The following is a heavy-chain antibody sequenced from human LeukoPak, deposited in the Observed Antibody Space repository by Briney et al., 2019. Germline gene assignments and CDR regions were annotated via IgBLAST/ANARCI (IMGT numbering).Heavy chain of an antibody. Sequence: GGSLRLSCAASGFTFSSYGMHWVRQAPGKGLEWVAVISYDGSNKYYADSVKGRFTISRDNSKNTLYLQMNSLRAEDTAVYYCAKDGRLYGSGSSPGYYFDYWGQGTLATVSS. CDR2: ISYDGSNK. CDR3: AKDGRLYGSGSSPGYYFDY. J-gene: IGHJ4*02. D-gene: IGHD3-10*01. V-gene: IGHV3-30*18. CDR1: GFTFSSYG.